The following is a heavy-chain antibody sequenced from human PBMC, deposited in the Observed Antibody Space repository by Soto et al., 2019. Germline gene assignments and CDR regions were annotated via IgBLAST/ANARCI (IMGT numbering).Heavy chain of an antibody. Sequence: QFQLVQSGAEVKEPQSSVKVSCKSSGGSFDSYAVAWVRQAPGQGLEWLGGFIPVFNTSKYARQFQARVTFTADDSTGTAYMTLTNLKSEDTAVYFCATRIADSPLVPLHYFYAMDAWGQGTTVIVS. J-gene: IGHJ6*02. CDR3: ATRIADSPLVPLHYFYAMDA. CDR2: FIPVFNTS. D-gene: IGHD2-21*01. CDR1: GGSFDSYA. V-gene: IGHV1-69*01.